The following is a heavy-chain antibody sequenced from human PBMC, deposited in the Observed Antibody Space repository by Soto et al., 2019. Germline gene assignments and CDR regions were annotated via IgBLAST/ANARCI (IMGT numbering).Heavy chain of an antibody. V-gene: IGHV3-7*04. J-gene: IGHJ5*02. D-gene: IGHD1-26*01. CDR3: ARLVGAAANGS. Sequence: EVQLVESGGGLVQPGGSLRLSCAASGFTFSSYWMSWVRQAPGKGLEWVANIKGDGNEIYYVDSVKGRFTISRDNAKNSLYRQMNSLRAEDTAVYYCARLVGAAANGSWGQGALVTVSS. CDR1: GFTFSSYW. CDR2: IKGDGNEI.